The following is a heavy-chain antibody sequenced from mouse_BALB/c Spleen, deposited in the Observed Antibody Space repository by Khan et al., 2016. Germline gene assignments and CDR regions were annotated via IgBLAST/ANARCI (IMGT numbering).Heavy chain of an antibody. Sequence: QVQLQQSGAELMKPGASVKISCKATGYTFSSYWIEWVKQRPGHGLEWIGEILPGSDSTNYDEKFKGKATFTADTSFNTAYMQLSSLTSEDSAVYYCARSRLYFDYWGQGTTLTVSS. CDR3: ARSRLYFDY. CDR1: GYTFSSYW. J-gene: IGHJ2*01. V-gene: IGHV1-9*01. CDR2: ILPGSDST. D-gene: IGHD3-2*02.